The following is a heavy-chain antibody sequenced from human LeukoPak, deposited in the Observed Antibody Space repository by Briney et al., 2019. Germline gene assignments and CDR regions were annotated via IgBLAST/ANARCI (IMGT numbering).Heavy chain of an antibody. CDR3: ARGVPDSSGYYFMYPQH. J-gene: IGHJ1*01. CDR1: GGTFSSYA. Sequence: SVKVSCKASGGTFSSYAISWVRQAPGQGLEWMGGIIPIFGTANYAQKFQGRVTITADESTSTAYMELSSLRSEDTAVYYCARGVPDSSGYYFMYPQHWGQGTLVTVSS. CDR2: IIPIFGTA. V-gene: IGHV1-69*13. D-gene: IGHD3-22*01.